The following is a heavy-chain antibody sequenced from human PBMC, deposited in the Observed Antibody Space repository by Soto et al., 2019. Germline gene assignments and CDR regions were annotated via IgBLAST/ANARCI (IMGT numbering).Heavy chain of an antibody. J-gene: IGHJ4*02. CDR3: ARQIYDSDTGPNFKYYFDS. CDR1: GYSFAGYW. D-gene: IGHD3-22*01. CDR2: IDPSDSQT. Sequence: PVECLSISCKVSGYSFAGYWISWVLQKPGKCLEWMGRIDPSDSQTYYSPSFRGHVTISATKSITTVFLQWSSLRASDTAMYYCARQIYDSDTGPNFKYYFDSWGQGTTVTVSS. V-gene: IGHV5-10-1*01.